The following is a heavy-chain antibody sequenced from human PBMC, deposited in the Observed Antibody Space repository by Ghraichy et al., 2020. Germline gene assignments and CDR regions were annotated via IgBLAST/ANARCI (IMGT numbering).Heavy chain of an antibody. CDR3: ARTLSEGSDYGDYAQNLYYYYYGMDV. CDR1: GGTFSSYA. D-gene: IGHD4-17*01. CDR2: IIPIFGTA. Sequence: SVKVACKASGGTFSSYAISWVRQAPGQGLEWMGGIIPIFGTANYAQKFQGRVTITADKSTSTAYMELSSLRSEDTAVYYCARTLSEGSDYGDYAQNLYYYYYGMDVWGQGTTVTVSS. J-gene: IGHJ6*02. V-gene: IGHV1-69*06.